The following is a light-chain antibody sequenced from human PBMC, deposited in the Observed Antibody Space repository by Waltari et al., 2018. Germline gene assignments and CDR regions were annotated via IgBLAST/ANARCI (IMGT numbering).Light chain of an antibody. CDR2: DTS. CDR1: QSVSTY. Sequence: EIVLTQSPATLSLSPGERATLFCRASQSVSTYFAWYQQKPGQAPRRLIHDTSNRAAGIPARFTGRGSGTDFTLTISGLEPEDFAVYYCQQGSTFGQGTRLEIK. CDR3: QQGST. J-gene: IGKJ5*01. V-gene: IGKV3-11*01.